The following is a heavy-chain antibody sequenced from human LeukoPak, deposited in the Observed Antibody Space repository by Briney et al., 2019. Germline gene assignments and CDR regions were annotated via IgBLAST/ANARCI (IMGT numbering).Heavy chain of an antibody. CDR1: GITLSSYE. CDR2: IIGTGSTK. V-gene: IGHV3-48*03. Sequence: GGSLRLSCAASGITLSSYEMNWVRQAPGKGLEWVSYIIGTGSTKYYADSVKGRFTISRDSAKNSVYLQMNSLRAEDTAVYYCARDRPSALGVAHYYFDYWGQGTLVTVSS. J-gene: IGHJ4*02. CDR3: ARDRPSALGVAHYYFDY. D-gene: IGHD3-3*01.